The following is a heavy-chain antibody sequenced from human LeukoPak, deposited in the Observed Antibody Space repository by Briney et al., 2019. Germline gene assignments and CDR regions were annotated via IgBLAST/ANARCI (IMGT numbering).Heavy chain of an antibody. V-gene: IGHV1-69*01. J-gene: IGHJ4*02. Sequence: PVASVTVSCKASGGTFSSYPISWLRKAPGQGLEWMGGIIPIFGTANYAQKFQGRVTITADESTSTAYMELSSLRSEDTAVYYCARTAARRFDYWGQGTLVTVPS. CDR3: ARTAARRFDY. CDR2: IIPIFGTA. CDR1: GGTFSSYP. D-gene: IGHD6-6*01.